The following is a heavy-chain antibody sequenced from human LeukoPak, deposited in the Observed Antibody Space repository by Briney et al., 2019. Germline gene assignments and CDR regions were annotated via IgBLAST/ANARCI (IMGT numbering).Heavy chain of an antibody. CDR3: ARATLGYCSSGSCYSYGFNWFDP. CDR2: ISTYNGNT. J-gene: IGHJ5*02. CDR1: GYTFTNYG. D-gene: IGHD2-15*01. V-gene: IGHV1-18*01. Sequence: ASVKVSCKASGYTFTNYGINWVRQAPGQGLEWMGWISTYNGNTNYAQKLQGRVTMTTDTSTNTAYMELSRLRSDDTAVYYCARATLGYCSSGSCYSYGFNWFDPWGQGTLVTVSS.